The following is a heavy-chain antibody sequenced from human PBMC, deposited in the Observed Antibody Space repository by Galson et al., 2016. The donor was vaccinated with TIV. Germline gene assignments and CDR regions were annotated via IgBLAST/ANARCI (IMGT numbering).Heavy chain of an antibody. J-gene: IGHJ4*02. D-gene: IGHD4-17*01. CDR2: INPNSGDT. Sequence: SVKVSCKASGYTFTGYYMHWVRQAPGQGLEWMGWINPNSGDTNYAQNFQDRVTMTRDTSIRTAYMELSRLKSDDTAGYYCARDLDSTVTAPFDYWGQGTLVTISS. CDR1: GYTFTGYY. V-gene: IGHV1-2*02. CDR3: ARDLDSTVTAPFDY.